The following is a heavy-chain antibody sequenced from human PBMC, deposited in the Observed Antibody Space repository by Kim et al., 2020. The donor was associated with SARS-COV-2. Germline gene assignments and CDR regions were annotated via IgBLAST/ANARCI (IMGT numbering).Heavy chain of an antibody. CDR3: ARADPANGSGSNYGMDV. J-gene: IGHJ6*02. V-gene: IGHV1-69*13. CDR2: IFPIFGTA. Sequence: SVKVSCKASGGTFSSYAISWVRQAPGQGLEWMGGIFPIFGTANYAQKFQGRVTITADESTSTAYMELSSLRSEDTAVYYCARADPANGSGSNYGMDVWGQGTTVTVSS. CDR1: GGTFSSYA. D-gene: IGHD3-10*01.